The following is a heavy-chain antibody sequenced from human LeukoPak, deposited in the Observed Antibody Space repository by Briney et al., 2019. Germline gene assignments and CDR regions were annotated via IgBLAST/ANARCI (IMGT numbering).Heavy chain of an antibody. Sequence: GGSLRLSCAASGFTFRNYWMSWVRLAPGKGLERVANIKEDGSRENYLDSVKGRFTISRDNAKNSLYLQMNSLRADDTAIYYCARERPPGATACDYWGQGTLVTVSS. D-gene: IGHD1-1*01. CDR2: IKEDGSRE. CDR1: GFTFRNYW. V-gene: IGHV3-7*01. J-gene: IGHJ4*02. CDR3: ARERPPGATACDY.